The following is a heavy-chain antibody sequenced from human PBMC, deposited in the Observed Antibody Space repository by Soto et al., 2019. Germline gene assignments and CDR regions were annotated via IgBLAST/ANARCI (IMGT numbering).Heavy chain of an antibody. Sequence: PSETLSLTCTVSGGSISSYYWSWIRQPPGKGLEWIGEINHSGSTNYNPSLKSRVTISVDTSKNQFSLKLSSVTAADTAVYYCARGRGGYNKYYYYGMDVWGQGTTVTVS. J-gene: IGHJ6*02. CDR2: INHSGST. CDR3: ARGRGGYNKYYYYGMDV. V-gene: IGHV4-34*01. CDR1: GGSISSYY. D-gene: IGHD5-12*01.